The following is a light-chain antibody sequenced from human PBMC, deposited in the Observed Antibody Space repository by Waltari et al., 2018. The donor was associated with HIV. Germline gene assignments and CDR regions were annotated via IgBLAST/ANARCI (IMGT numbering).Light chain of an antibody. V-gene: IGLV2-14*01. CDR1: ISDIGTYKY. Sequence: QSALTQPASVSGSPGQSLTISCTGTISDIGTYKYVSGYQQRPGKAPKLILYEVRNRPSGVSYRFSGSKSGNTASLTISGLQTEDEADYYCSSYTRNNVMFGGGTKLTVL. J-gene: IGLJ3*02. CDR3: SSYTRNNVM. CDR2: EVR.